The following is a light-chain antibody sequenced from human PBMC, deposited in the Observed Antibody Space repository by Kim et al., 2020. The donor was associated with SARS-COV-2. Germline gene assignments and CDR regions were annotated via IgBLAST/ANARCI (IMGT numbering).Light chain of an antibody. Sequence: EIVMTQSPATLSVSPGERATLSCRASQSVSSNLAWYQQKPGQAPRLLIYGASTRATVIPARFSGSGSGTEFTLTISSLQSEDFVVYYCQQYNNWPRTFGQGTKVDIK. CDR1: QSVSSN. CDR2: GAS. CDR3: QQYNNWPRT. V-gene: IGKV3-15*01. J-gene: IGKJ1*01.